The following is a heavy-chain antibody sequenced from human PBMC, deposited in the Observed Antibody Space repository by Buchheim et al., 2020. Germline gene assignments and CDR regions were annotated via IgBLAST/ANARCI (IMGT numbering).Heavy chain of an antibody. CDR1: GFTFSTYG. D-gene: IGHD5-24*01. CDR3: ARVDGGGYRYEIDH. V-gene: IGHV3-33*08. J-gene: IGHJ4*02. Sequence: QVQLVESGGGVVQPGRSPRLSCAASGFTFSTYGMHWVRQAPGKGLEWVAVIWHDGRKTLYGDSVKGRFTISRDNSKNTLSLQMNSLRAEDTAMYYCARVDGGGYRYEIDHWGQGTL. CDR2: IWHDGRKT.